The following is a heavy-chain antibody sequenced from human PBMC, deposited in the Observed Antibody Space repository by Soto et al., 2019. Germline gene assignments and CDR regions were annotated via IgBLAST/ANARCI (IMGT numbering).Heavy chain of an antibody. Sequence: EVQLLESGGGLVQPGGSLRLSCAASGFTFSSYAMSWVRQAPGKGLEWVSAISGSGGSTYHADSVKGRFTISRDNSKNTLYLQMNSRRAEDTAVYYCAKDRVYYDFWSGYSDFDYWGQGTLVTVSS. CDR2: ISGSGGST. J-gene: IGHJ4*02. V-gene: IGHV3-23*01. CDR1: GFTFSSYA. D-gene: IGHD3-3*01. CDR3: AKDRVYYDFWSGYSDFDY.